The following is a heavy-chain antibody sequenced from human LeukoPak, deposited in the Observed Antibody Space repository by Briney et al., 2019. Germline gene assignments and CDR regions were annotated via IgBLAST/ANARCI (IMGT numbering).Heavy chain of an antibody. CDR1: GFTFSSYA. Sequence: GGSLRLSCAASGFTFSSYAMSWVRQGPGKGLEWVSAISVSGNTYHAVSVKGRFTISRNSSKNTLYLQMNSQRARDAAVYYCANAPVRTCSGAYCYPFDYWSQGTLVTVSS. CDR3: ANAPVRTCSGAYCYPFDY. D-gene: IGHD2-15*01. CDR2: ISVSGNT. J-gene: IGHJ4*02. V-gene: IGHV3-23*01.